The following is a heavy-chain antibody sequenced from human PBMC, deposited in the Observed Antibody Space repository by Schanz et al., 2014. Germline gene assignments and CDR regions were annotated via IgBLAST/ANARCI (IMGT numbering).Heavy chain of an antibody. D-gene: IGHD3-3*01. CDR2: ISGSSIHK. CDR1: GFTFSDYY. V-gene: IGHV3-11*05. J-gene: IGHJ6*02. CDR3: ARFLARYQYYGVDV. Sequence: QVQLVESGGGLVKPGGSLRLSCVASGFTFSDYYMAWIRQAPGKGLEWVSHISGSSIHKNYADSVKGRFSISRDNGETSVYLQINSLRVEDTAVYYCARFLARYQYYGVDVWGQGTTVIVSS.